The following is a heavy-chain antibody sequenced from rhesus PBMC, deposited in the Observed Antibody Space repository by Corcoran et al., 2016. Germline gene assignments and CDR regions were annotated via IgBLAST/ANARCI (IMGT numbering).Heavy chain of an antibody. CDR3: ARGGTGGLDS. CDR1: GGSISAYHY. Sequence: QVQLQQWGEGLVKPSETLSLTCAVYGGSISAYHYWSWIRQPPGKGLERFGYNYANNESTNYNPTHKNRFTISKDRAKNQFCLKLTSVTAADTAVYYCARGGTGGLDSWGQGVVVTVSS. J-gene: IGHJ6*01. V-gene: IGHV4-73*01. D-gene: IGHD5-24*01. CDR2: NYANNEST.